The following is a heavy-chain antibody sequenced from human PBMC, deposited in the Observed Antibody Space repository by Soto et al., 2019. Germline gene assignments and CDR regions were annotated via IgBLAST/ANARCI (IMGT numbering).Heavy chain of an antibody. V-gene: IGHV4-39*01. J-gene: IGHJ4*02. CDR1: GGSISSSSYY. CDR2: IYYSGST. CDR3: ARRRIVVVPAAPPGFDY. D-gene: IGHD2-2*01. Sequence: SETLSLTCTVSGGSISSSSYYWGWIRQPPGKGLEWIGSIYYSGSTYYNPSLKSRVTISVDTSKNQFSLKLSSVTAADTAVYYCARRRIVVVPAAPPGFDYWGQGTLVTVS.